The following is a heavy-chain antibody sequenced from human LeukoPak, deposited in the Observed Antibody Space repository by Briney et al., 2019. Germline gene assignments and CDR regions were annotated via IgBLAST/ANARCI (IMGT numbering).Heavy chain of an antibody. D-gene: IGHD2-15*01. J-gene: IGHJ3*02. CDR3: ARGEGRDSGAFDI. CDR2: ISYDGSNK. V-gene: IGHV3-30-3*01. Sequence: GGSLRLSCAASGFTFSSYAMHWVRQAPGKGLEWVAVISYDGSNKYYADSVKGRFTISRDNSKNTLYLQMNSLRAEDTAVYYCARGEGRDSGAFDIWGQGTMVTVSS. CDR1: GFTFSSYA.